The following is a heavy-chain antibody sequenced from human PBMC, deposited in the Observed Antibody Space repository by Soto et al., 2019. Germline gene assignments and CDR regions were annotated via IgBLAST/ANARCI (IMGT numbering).Heavy chain of an antibody. V-gene: IGHV4-39*02. CDR2: IDYNGVT. J-gene: IGHJ4*02. CDR1: GASISSRDYY. CDR3: GRVMIGTIRHTYSDY. Sequence: SETLSLTCSVSGASISSRDYYWGWIRQTPGKGLEWIGNIDYNGVTYYNPSLKSRVTVSKDTSKNHFSLKVASVTAADTAIYYCGRVMIGTIRHTYSDYWGQGTQVTVSS. D-gene: IGHD2-2*01.